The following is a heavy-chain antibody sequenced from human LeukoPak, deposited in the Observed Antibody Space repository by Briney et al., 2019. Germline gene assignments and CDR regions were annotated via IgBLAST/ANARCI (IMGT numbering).Heavy chain of an antibody. Sequence: SETLSLTCTVSGGRMNNHYWTWIRQPPGKGLEWLGYIYYSGTTNYNPSLRSRVTISIDTSKNQFSLKMSSVTAADTAVYYCARDLMGASHFDYWGQGTLVTVSS. D-gene: IGHD4/OR15-4a*01. V-gene: IGHV4-59*11. J-gene: IGHJ4*02. CDR2: IYYSGTT. CDR3: ARDLMGASHFDY. CDR1: GGRMNNHY.